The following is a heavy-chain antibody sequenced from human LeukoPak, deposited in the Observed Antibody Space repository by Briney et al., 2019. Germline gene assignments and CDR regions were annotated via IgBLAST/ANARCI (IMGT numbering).Heavy chain of an antibody. Sequence: PSETLSLTCAVYGGSFSGDYWSWIRQPPGKGLEWIGEINHSGSTNYNPSLKSRVTISVDTSKNQFSLKLSSVTAADTAFYYCASQGHHGKIVGTTLSYFYMDVWGKGTTVTVSS. D-gene: IGHD1-26*01. CDR2: INHSGST. CDR3: ASQGHHGKIVGTTLSYFYMDV. CDR1: GGSFSGDY. V-gene: IGHV4-34*01. J-gene: IGHJ6*03.